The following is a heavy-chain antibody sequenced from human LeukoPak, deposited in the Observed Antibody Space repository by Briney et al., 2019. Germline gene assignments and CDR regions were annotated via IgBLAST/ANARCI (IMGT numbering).Heavy chain of an antibody. Sequence: SETLSLTCAVYGGSFSGYYWSWTRQPPGKGLEWIGEINHSGSTNYNPSLKSRVTISVDTSKNQFSLKLSSVTAADTAVYYCARDAISHYYCMDVWGKGTTVTVSS. CDR2: INHSGST. V-gene: IGHV4-34*01. CDR3: ARDAISHYYCMDV. J-gene: IGHJ6*03. CDR1: GGSFSGYY. D-gene: IGHD5-24*01.